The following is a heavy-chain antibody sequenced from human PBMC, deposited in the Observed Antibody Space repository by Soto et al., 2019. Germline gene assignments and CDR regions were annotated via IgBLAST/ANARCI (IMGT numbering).Heavy chain of an antibody. CDR3: ARSRKGGDYSFRHFDY. J-gene: IGHJ4*02. CDR1: GVSISSSSHY. CDR2: IYYSGNT. D-gene: IGHD2-21*02. V-gene: IGHV4-39*01. Sequence: SETLSLTCTVSGVSISSSSHYWGWIRQPPGKGLEWIGNIYYSGNTYYNPSLKSRVTISVDTSKNQFSLKLSSVTAADTAVYYCARSRKGGDYSFRHFDYWGQGTLVTVSS.